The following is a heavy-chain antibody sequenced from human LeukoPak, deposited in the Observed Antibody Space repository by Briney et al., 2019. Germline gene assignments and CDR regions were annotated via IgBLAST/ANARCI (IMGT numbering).Heavy chain of an antibody. V-gene: IGHV3-23*01. CDR3: ATYHQTRIPFDY. Sequence: GGSLRLSCAASGFTFSNDAMSWVRQAPGKGLEWVSTISSSGGGTFYADSVQGRFTISRDKSKSTLFLQMNSLRDEDTAIYYCATYHQTRIPFDYWGQGTLVTVSS. CDR1: GFTFSNDA. J-gene: IGHJ4*02. D-gene: IGHD2-21*01. CDR2: ISSSGGGT.